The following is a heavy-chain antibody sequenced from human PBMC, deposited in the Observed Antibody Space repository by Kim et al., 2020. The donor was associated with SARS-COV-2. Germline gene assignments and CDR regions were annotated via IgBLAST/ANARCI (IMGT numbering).Heavy chain of an antibody. Sequence: GESLKISCKVSGYSFTDYWISWGRQMPGKALEWMGRIDPSDSYTNYSPSFQGHVTISVDKSITTAYLQWSSLKASDTAMYYCVRRSPGIAAAGAEYWGQGPLVTVSS. V-gene: IGHV5-10-1*01. CDR3: VRRSPGIAAAGAEY. J-gene: IGHJ4*02. CDR1: GYSFTDYW. CDR2: IDPSDSYT. D-gene: IGHD6-13*01.